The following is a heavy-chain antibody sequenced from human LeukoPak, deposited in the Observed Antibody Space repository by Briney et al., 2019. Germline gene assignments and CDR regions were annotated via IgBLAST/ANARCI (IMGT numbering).Heavy chain of an antibody. CDR1: GASISSYY. CDR2: IYYSGST. D-gene: IGHD3-22*01. CDR3: ARNFDSSGYYIYSDY. Sequence: SETLSLTCNVSGASISSYYWSWIRQPPGKELEWIGYIYYSGSTSYNPSLTSRVTMSVDTSKNQFSLNLSSVTAADTAVYYCARNFDSSGYYIYSDYWGQGALVTVSS. J-gene: IGHJ4*02. V-gene: IGHV4-59*01.